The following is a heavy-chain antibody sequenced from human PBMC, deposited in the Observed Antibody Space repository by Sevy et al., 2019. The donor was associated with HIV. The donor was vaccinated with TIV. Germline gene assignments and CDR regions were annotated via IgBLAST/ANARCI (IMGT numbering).Heavy chain of an antibody. CDR3: AVEGSSGWSTSEYFHH. D-gene: IGHD6-19*01. J-gene: IGHJ1*01. Sequence: GGSLRLSCAASGFTFSSYAMSWVRLAPGKGLEWVSAITGSGGSTYYADSVKGRFTISRDNSKNTLSLQMNSLRAEDTAVYYCAVEGSSGWSTSEYFHHWGQGTLVTVSS. CDR1: GFTFSSYA. CDR2: ITGSGGST. V-gene: IGHV3-23*01.